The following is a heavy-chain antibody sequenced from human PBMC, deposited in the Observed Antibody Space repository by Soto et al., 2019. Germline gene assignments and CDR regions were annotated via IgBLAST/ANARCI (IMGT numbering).Heavy chain of an antibody. CDR1: GGSISSGGYY. V-gene: IGHV4-31*03. CDR2: IYYSGST. CDR3: ARGGCSGGSCYPYYYYGMDV. D-gene: IGHD2-15*01. J-gene: IGHJ6*02. Sequence: QVQLQESGPGLVKPSQTLSLTCTVSGGSISSGGYYWSWIRQHPGKGLEWIGYIYYSGSTSYNPSLKSRVTISVDTSKNQFSLKLSSVTAADTAVYYCARGGCSGGSCYPYYYYGMDVWGQGTTVTVSS.